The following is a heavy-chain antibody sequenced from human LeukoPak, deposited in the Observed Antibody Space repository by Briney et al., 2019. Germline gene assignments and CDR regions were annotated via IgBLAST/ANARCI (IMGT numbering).Heavy chain of an antibody. CDR3: AKELSGSWYPGYYYYGMDV. V-gene: IGHV3-23*01. Sequence: GGSLRLSCAASGFTFSSYAMSWVRQAPGKGLEWVSAISGSGGSTYYADSVKGRFTISRDNSKNTLYLQMNSLRAEDTAVYYCAKELSGSWYPGYYYYGMDVWGQGTTVTVSS. CDR2: ISGSGGST. CDR1: GFTFSSYA. J-gene: IGHJ6*02. D-gene: IGHD6-13*01.